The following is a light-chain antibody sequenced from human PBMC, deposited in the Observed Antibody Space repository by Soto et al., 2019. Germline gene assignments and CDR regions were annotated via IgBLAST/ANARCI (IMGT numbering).Light chain of an antibody. Sequence: DIQMTQSPSTLSASVGDRLTITCRTSQSISSWLAWYQQKPGKAPKLLIYDSSTLESGVPSRFSGSGSGTEFTLTISSLQPDDFATYYCKQYNSYSTFGQGTKVVI. CDR1: QSISSW. J-gene: IGKJ1*01. CDR2: DSS. V-gene: IGKV1-5*01. CDR3: KQYNSYST.